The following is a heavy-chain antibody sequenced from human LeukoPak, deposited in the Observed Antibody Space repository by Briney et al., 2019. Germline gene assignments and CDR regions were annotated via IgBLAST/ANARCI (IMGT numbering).Heavy chain of an antibody. CDR3: ARGTRKFSGGINFDY. CDR2: INHSGST. J-gene: IGHJ4*02. CDR1: GGSFSGYY. Sequence: PSETLSLTCAVSGGSFSGYYCSWIRQPPGKGLEWIGEINHSGSTNYNPSLKSRVTISVDTSKNQFSLKLSSVTAADTAVYYCARGTRKFSGGINFDYWGQGTLVTVSS. D-gene: IGHD2-15*01. V-gene: IGHV4-34*01.